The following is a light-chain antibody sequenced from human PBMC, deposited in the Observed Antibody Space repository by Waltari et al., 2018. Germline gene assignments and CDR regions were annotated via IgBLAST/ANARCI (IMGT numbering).Light chain of an antibody. Sequence: QSALTQPASVSGSPGQSITISCTGTSSDVGNYKLFSWYQQHPGKAPKLMISAGSKRPSGVSNRFSGSKSGNTASLTISGLQAEDEADYYCCSYAGSSTYVFGTGTKVTVL. V-gene: IGLV2-23*01. CDR3: CSYAGSSTYV. J-gene: IGLJ1*01. CDR2: AGS. CDR1: SSDVGNYKL.